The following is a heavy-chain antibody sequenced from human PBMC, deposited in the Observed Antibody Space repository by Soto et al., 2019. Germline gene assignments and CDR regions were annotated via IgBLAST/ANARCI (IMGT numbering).Heavy chain of an antibody. CDR3: ARQALAPMTTVTKSWFDS. CDR1: GGTFSSYA. CDR2: IIPIFGTA. J-gene: IGHJ5*01. D-gene: IGHD4-17*01. Sequence: QVQLVQSGAEVKKPGSSVKVSCKASGGTFSSYAISWVRQAPGQGLEWMGGIIPIFGTANYAQKFQGRVTISAATSTSAAYRERSSVRSETTAMYYCARQALAPMTTVTKSWFDSCVQGTMVTVFS. V-gene: IGHV1-69*06.